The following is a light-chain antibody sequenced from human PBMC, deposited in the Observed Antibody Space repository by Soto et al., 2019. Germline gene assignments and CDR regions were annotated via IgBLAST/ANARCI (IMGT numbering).Light chain of an antibody. Sequence: EIVLTQSPGTLSLSPGERATLSCRASQSVSSSYLAWYQQKPGQAPRLLIYGASSRATGIPDRFSGSGSGTDFTLTISRLGPEDFAVYYCQQYGSSPPITFGRGTLLEMK. CDR1: QSVSSSY. J-gene: IGKJ5*01. V-gene: IGKV3-20*01. CDR2: GAS. CDR3: QQYGSSPPIT.